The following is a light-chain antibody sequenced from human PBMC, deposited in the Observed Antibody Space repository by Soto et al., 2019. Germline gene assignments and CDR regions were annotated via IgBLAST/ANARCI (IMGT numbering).Light chain of an antibody. J-gene: IGKJ4*01. CDR3: QQLNSYPLT. CDR1: QGISSF. CDR2: AAS. Sequence: DIQLTQSPSFLSASVGDRVTITCRASQGISSFLAWYQQKPGKAPNLLIYAASTLQSGVPSRFSGSGFGTEFTLTISSLQPQDFATYYCQQLNSYPLTFGGGTKVEIK. V-gene: IGKV1-9*01.